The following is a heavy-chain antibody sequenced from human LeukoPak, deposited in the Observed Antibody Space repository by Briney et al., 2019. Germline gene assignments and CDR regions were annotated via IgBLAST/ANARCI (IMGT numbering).Heavy chain of an antibody. D-gene: IGHD6-19*01. CDR2: INHSGST. J-gene: IGHJ4*02. CDR1: GGSFSGYY. V-gene: IGHV4-34*01. Sequence: SETLSLTCAVYGGSFSGYYWSWIRQPPGKGLEWIGEINHSGSTNYNPSLKSRVTISVDTSKNQFSLKLSSVTAADTAVYYCARNPFGLIAVAGRPFDCWGQGTLVTVSS. CDR3: ARNPFGLIAVAGRPFDC.